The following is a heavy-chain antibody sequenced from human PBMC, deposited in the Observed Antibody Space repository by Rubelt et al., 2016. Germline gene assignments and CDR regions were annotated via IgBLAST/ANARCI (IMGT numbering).Heavy chain of an antibody. CDR2: LFFSGTNN. J-gene: IGHJ4*02. CDR3: STVGSDGYSPDY. D-gene: IGHD2-21*01. CDR1: SRSV. Sequence: SRSVLHFVRQAPPHWLSLFSVLFFSGTNNSFGDSVKVRFTISRDDSKNTLDLKMTSLRVEDTAVYYCSTVGSDGYSPDYWGQGTLVTVS. V-gene: IGHV3-33*01.